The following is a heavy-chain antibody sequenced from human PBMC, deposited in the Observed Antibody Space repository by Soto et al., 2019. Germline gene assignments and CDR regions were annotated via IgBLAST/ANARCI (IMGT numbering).Heavy chain of an antibody. D-gene: IGHD2-15*01. J-gene: IGHJ6*02. Sequence: QVQLVQSGVEVKKPGASVKVSCKASGYTFISHGISWVRQAPGQGLEWMGWISGKNGNTNYAQKLQGRDTLTTDTSTTTAYMERRSLRSDNTAXXXXXXXSSSIVVVTDXXXXVWGQ. CDR2: ISGKNGNT. CDR1: GYTFISHG. CDR3: XXXSSSIVVVTDXXXXV. V-gene: IGHV1-18*04.